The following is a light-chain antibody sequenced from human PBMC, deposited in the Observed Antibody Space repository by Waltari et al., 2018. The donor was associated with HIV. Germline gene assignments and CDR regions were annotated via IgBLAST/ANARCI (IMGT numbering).Light chain of an antibody. J-gene: IGKJ2*01. Sequence: DIQMSQSPSSLSASVGDRVSITCQASQDISNYLNWYQQKPGKAPKLLIYDVSNLETVVPSRFSVSGSGTDFTFIISSLQPEYVATYYCQQYDNLPYTFGQGTKLEIK. CDR2: DVS. CDR3: QQYDNLPYT. V-gene: IGKV1-33*01. CDR1: QDISNY.